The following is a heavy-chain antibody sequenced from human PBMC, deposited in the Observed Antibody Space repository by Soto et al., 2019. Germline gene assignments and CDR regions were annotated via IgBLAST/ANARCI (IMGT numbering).Heavy chain of an antibody. D-gene: IGHD2-2*01. V-gene: IGHV4-38-2*01. CDR1: GFPVSYGYY. CDR2: IYQSGKT. CDR3: ARLDCSSVSCYNDY. Sequence: ASVTLSLTCGVSGFPVSYGYYWGWIRQPPGKGLARLGSIYQSGKTYYNPSLKSRLTLSMDTSRNEFSLRLRSVTAADTAVYFCARLDCSSVSCYNDYWGQGVLVTVS. J-gene: IGHJ4*02.